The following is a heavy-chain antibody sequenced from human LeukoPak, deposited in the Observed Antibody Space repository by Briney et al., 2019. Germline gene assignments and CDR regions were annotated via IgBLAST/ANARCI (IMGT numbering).Heavy chain of an antibody. CDR2: MSADNGNT. Sequence: ASVKVSCKASGYTFNSYGISWVRQAPGQGLEWMGWMSADNGNTNYAQKLQGRVTMTTDTSTSTAYMELRSLRSDDTAVYYCARVYNYYDTSGYYLGNYFDYWGRGTLVTVSS. V-gene: IGHV1-18*01. D-gene: IGHD3-22*01. CDR1: GYTFNSYG. CDR3: ARVYNYYDTSGYYLGNYFDY. J-gene: IGHJ4*02.